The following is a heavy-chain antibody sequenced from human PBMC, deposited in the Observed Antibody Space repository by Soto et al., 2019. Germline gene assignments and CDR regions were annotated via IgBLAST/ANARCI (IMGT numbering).Heavy chain of an antibody. V-gene: IGHV6-1*01. CDR1: GDTVSTNSAA. J-gene: IGHJ6*02. Sequence: SQTLSLTCVISGDTVSTNSAACNWIRQSPSRGLEWLGRTYYRTKWFNDYAESVKSRININPDTSKNQFSLQLNSVTPEDTAVYYCAKARSEPGDYFYGLDVWGQGTTVTVSS. CDR2: TYYRTKWFN. CDR3: AKARSEPGDYFYGLDV.